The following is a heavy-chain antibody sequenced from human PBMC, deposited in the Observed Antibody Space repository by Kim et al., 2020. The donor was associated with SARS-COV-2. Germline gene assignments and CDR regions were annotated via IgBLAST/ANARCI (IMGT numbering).Heavy chain of an antibody. CDR1: GYTFTSYG. D-gene: IGHD3-22*01. Sequence: ASVKVSCKASGYTFTSYGISWVRQAPGQGLEWMGWISAYNGNTNYAQKLQGRVTMTTDTSTSTAYMELRSLRSDDTAVYYCARRTGRITMIVGRDGDAFDIWGQGTMVTVSS. V-gene: IGHV1-18*04. J-gene: IGHJ3*02. CDR2: ISAYNGNT. CDR3: ARRTGRITMIVGRDGDAFDI.